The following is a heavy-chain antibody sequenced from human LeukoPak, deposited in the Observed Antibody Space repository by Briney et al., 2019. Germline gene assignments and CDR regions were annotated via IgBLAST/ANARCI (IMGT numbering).Heavy chain of an antibody. J-gene: IGHJ4*02. CDR1: GFTFDDYA. CDR2: ISWNSGSI. Sequence: GGSPRLSCAASGFTFDDYAMHWVRQAPGKGLEWVSGISWNSGSIGYADSVKGRFTISRDNAKNSLYLQMNSLRAEDMALYYCAKGSHMAVAGHSDYWGQGTLVTVSS. D-gene: IGHD6-19*01. V-gene: IGHV3-9*03. CDR3: AKGSHMAVAGHSDY.